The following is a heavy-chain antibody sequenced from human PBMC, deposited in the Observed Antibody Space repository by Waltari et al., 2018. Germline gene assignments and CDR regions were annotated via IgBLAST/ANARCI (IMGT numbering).Heavy chain of an antibody. CDR1: GGSISSSSYY. Sequence: QLQLQESGPGLVKPSETLSLTCTVSGGSISSSSYYWGWIRQPPGKGLEWIGSIYYSGSTYYNPSLKSRVTISVDTSKNQFSLKLSSVTAADTAVYYCASITMVQGVDYYYGMDVWGQGTTVTVSS. V-gene: IGHV4-39*07. J-gene: IGHJ6*02. CDR3: ASITMVQGVDYYYGMDV. CDR2: IYYSGST. D-gene: IGHD3-10*01.